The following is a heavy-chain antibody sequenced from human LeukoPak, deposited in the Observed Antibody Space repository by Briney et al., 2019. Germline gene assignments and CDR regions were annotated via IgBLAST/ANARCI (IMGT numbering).Heavy chain of an antibody. D-gene: IGHD6-19*01. CDR1: GYTFIDYY. Sequence: ASVKVSCKASGYTFIDYYIHWLRQAPVQGLEWMGRIGPNSGGTNSAQKFQGRVTMTRDTSISTAYMELSRLTSDDTAVYYCAREVVGLAVAGRSEGWFDPWGQGTLVTVSS. CDR3: AREVVGLAVAGRSEGWFDP. CDR2: IGPNSGGT. J-gene: IGHJ5*02. V-gene: IGHV1-2*06.